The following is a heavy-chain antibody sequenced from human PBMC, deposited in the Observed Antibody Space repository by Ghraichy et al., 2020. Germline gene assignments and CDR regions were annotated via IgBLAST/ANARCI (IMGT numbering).Heavy chain of an antibody. D-gene: IGHD3-16*01. CDR3: AWASGSSAYVWFDF. CDR2: FYRTGTT. CDR1: GYSISSGYD. V-gene: IGHV4-38-2*01. J-gene: IGHJ4*02. Sequence: SETLSLTCAVSGYSISSGYDWGWLRQPPGRGLEGSANFYRTGTTQNNPSLKSRAMLSVDTTKNHSLLTLWAAAAADSAVYYWAWASGSSAYVWFDFWGQGAPVTVSS.